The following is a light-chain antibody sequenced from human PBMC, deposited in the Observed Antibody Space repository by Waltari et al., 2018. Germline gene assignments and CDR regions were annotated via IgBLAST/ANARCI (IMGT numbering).Light chain of an antibody. CDR2: DVN. J-gene: IGLJ3*02. V-gene: IGLV2-23*02. Sequence: QSALTQPDSVSGSQGQSITRSCTGTSSDVGSFNIVSWYQQSPGKAPKVIIYDVNQRPSGVSDRFSGSKSGNTATLTISGLQAEDEADYHCCSYSGSHMVFGGGTRLTV. CDR3: CSYSGSHMV. CDR1: SSDVGSFNI.